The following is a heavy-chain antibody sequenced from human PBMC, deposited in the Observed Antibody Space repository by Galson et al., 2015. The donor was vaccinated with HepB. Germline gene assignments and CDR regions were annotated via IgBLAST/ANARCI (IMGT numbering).Heavy chain of an antibody. Sequence: PALVKPTQTLTLTCTFSGFSLSTSGMGVSWMRQPPGKALEWLARVDLDDDKYYSTSLKTRLTISKDTSKNQVVLTITNMDPVDTATYYCARSDFYDSSGCFDYWGQGTLVTVSS. CDR2: VDLDDDK. CDR1: GFSLSTSGMG. CDR3: ARSDFYDSSGCFDY. V-gene: IGHV2-70*11. J-gene: IGHJ4*02. D-gene: IGHD3-22*01.